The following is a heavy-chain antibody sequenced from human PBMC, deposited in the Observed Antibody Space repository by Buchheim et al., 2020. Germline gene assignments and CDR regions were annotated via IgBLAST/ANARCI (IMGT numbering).Heavy chain of an antibody. V-gene: IGHV3-23*01. CDR2: ISGSGGRT. CDR3: AKRDYQDSSGYAPLFDC. J-gene: IGHJ4*02. Sequence: EVQLLESGGGLIQPGGSLRLSCVASGFTFSTYAMSWVRQAPGKGLEWVSGISGSGGRTFYADSVKGRFSISRANSKNTLYLQMNSLRAEDTAVYYCAKRDYQDSSGYAPLFDCWGQGTL. CDR1: GFTFSTYA. D-gene: IGHD3-22*01.